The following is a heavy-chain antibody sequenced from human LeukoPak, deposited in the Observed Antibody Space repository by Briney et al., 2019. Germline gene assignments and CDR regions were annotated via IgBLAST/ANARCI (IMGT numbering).Heavy chain of an antibody. V-gene: IGHV1-69*13. J-gene: IGHJ4*02. D-gene: IGHD4-23*01. CDR1: GGTFSSYA. CDR2: IIPIFGTA. Sequence: GASVKVSCKASGGTFSSYAISWVRQAPGQGLEWMGGIIPIFGTANYAQKFQGRVTITADESTSTAYMGLSSLRSEDTAVYYCARSTVVTPRSYYFDYWGQGTLVTVSS. CDR3: ARSTVVTPRSYYFDY.